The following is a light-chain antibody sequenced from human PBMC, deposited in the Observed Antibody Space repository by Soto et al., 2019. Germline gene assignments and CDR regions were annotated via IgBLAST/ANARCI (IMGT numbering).Light chain of an antibody. V-gene: IGKV3-11*01. CDR3: QQYGSSLLT. CDR2: DAS. Sequence: EIVLTQSPATLSLSPGERATLSCRASQSLSTSLAWYQQKPGQAPRLLIYDASNRATGIAARFSGSGSGTDFTLSISSLEPEDSAVYYCQQYGSSLLTFGGGTKVDIK. CDR1: QSLSTS. J-gene: IGKJ4*01.